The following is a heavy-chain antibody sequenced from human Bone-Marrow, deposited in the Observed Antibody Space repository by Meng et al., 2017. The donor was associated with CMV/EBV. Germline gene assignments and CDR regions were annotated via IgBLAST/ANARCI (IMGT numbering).Heavy chain of an antibody. CDR1: GYTFTGYY. Sequence: ASVKVSCKASGYTFTGYYMHWVRQAPGQGLEWMGWINPNSGGTNYAQKFQGRVTMTRDTSMSTAYMELSRLRSDDTAVYYFARLDGVATTPLLWGQGTLVTVYS. D-gene: IGHD5-12*01. J-gene: IGHJ4*02. CDR2: INPNSGGT. V-gene: IGHV1-2*02. CDR3: ARLDGVATTPLL.